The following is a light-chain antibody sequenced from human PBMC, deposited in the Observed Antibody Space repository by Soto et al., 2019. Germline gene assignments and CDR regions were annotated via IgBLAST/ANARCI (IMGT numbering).Light chain of an antibody. V-gene: IGKV3-11*01. CDR1: QSVSTY. Sequence: EIVLTQSPATLSLSPGERATLSCRASQSVSTYLAWYQQKAGRPPRLLIYDASKRAPGIPARFSGSGSGTDFTLTISSLEPEDFAVYYWQQSSNWQGTFGRGTKV. J-gene: IGKJ1*01. CDR2: DAS. CDR3: QQSSNWQGT.